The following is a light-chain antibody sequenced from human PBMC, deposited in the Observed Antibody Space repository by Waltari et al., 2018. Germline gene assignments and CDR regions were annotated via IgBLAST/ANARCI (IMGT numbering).Light chain of an antibody. CDR1: SSDVGGYNY. J-gene: IGLJ3*02. Sequence: QSALTQPASVSESPGQSITISCTGTSSDVGGYNYVSWYQHHPGKAPQLMIYDVIHRPSGVSDRSSGSKYGNTASLTISGLQAEDEADYFCSSYTSISTWVFGGGTKLTVL. V-gene: IGLV2-14*03. CDR2: DVI. CDR3: SSYTSISTWV.